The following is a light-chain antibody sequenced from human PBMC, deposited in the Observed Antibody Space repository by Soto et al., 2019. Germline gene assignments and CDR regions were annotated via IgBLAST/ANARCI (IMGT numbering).Light chain of an antibody. CDR2: SDD. CDR3: AAWDDNLNGPL. J-gene: IGLJ3*02. V-gene: IGLV1-44*01. CDR1: NSNIGRYS. Sequence: QSALTQPRSLSGTPGQRVTISCSGSNSNIGRYSVNWYQHFPGTAPKILIYSDDERPSGVPDRFSGSKSGTSASLAISGLQSEDEAVYYCAAWDDNLNGPLFGGGTKLTVL.